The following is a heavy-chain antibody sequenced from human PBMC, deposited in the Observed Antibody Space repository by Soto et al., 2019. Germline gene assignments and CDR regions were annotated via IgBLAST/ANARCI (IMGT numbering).Heavy chain of an antibody. V-gene: IGHV3-30-3*02. CDR1: GFTFSSYA. D-gene: IGHD3-3*01. J-gene: IGHJ3*02. CDR3: AKFNDFWSGPGAFDI. CDR2: ISYDGSNK. Sequence: PGGSLRLSCAASGFTFSSYAMHWVRQAPGKGLEWVAVISYDGSNKYYADSVKGRFTISRDNSKNTLYLQMNSLRAEDTAVYYCAKFNDFWSGPGAFDIWGQGTMVTVSS.